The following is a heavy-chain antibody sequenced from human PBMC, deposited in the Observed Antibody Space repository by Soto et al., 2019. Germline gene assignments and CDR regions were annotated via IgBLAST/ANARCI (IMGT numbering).Heavy chain of an antibody. CDR2: IIPIFGTA. CDR3: ARVCDREWDWYFDL. V-gene: IGHV1-69*12. D-gene: IGHD1-26*01. Sequence: QVQLVQSGAEVKKPGSSVKVSCKASGGTFSSYAISWVRQAPGQGLEWMGGIIPIFGTANYAQKFQGRVTITADESTSTAYMERSSLRSEDTAVYYCARVCDREWDWYFDLWGRGTLVTVSS. CDR1: GGTFSSYA. J-gene: IGHJ2*01.